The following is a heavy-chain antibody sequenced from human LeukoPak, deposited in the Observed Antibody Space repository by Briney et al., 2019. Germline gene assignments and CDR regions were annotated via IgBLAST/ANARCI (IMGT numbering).Heavy chain of an antibody. Sequence: SETLSLTCTVSGGSISSSSYYWGWIRQPPGKGLEWIGSIYYNGSTYYNPSLKSRVTISVDTSKNQFSLKLSSVTAADTAVYYCASLVPAAMVDYWGQGTLVTVSS. CDR1: GGSISSSSYY. CDR3: ASLVPAAMVDY. D-gene: IGHD2-2*01. J-gene: IGHJ4*02. CDR2: IYYNGST. V-gene: IGHV4-39*07.